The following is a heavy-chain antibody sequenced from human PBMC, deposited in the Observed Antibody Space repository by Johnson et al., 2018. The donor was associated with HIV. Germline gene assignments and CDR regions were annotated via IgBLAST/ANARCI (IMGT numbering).Heavy chain of an antibody. Sequence: QVQLVESGGGVVQPGRSLRLSCAASGFPFSSYAMHWVRQAPGKGLEWVAVISYDGSNKYYADSVKGGFTISRDNSKNTLYLQMNSLRAEDTAVYYCARARGAFDIWGQGTMVTVSS. J-gene: IGHJ3*02. CDR1: GFPFSSYA. CDR3: ARARGAFDI. CDR2: ISYDGSNK. D-gene: IGHD3-10*01. V-gene: IGHV3-30-3*01.